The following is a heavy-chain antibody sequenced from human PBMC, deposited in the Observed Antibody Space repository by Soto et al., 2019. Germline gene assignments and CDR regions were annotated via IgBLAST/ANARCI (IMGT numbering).Heavy chain of an antibody. CDR3: ARHETASLYHYYYRMDV. CDR1: GYSFSNYW. J-gene: IGHJ6*02. CDR2: IYPGDSDT. V-gene: IGHV5-51*01. D-gene: IGHD5-18*01. Sequence: PGESLKISCKGSGYSFSNYWINWVRQMPGKXLEWMGIIYPGDSDTKYSPSFQGQVTISADKSISTAYLQWSSLKASDTAIYYCARHETASLYHYYYRMDVWGQGTTVTVSS.